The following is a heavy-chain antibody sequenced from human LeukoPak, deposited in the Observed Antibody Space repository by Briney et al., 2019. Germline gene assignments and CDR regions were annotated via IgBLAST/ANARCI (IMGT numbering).Heavy chain of an antibody. V-gene: IGHV1-46*01. CDR1: GYSFRSYY. CDR2: INPGGDYT. D-gene: IGHD6-6*01. CDR3: AREGSRSSLGGYGY. J-gene: IGHJ4*02. Sequence: ASVEVSCKASGYSFRSYYINWVRQAPGQGLEWMGLINPGGDYTKYAQTFQGRVTMTRDTSTNTVYMHLSSLRSEDTAIYYCAREGSRSSLGGYGYWGQGTLVTVSS.